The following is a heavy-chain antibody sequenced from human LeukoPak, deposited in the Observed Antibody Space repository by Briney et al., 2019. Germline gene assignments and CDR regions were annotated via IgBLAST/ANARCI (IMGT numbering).Heavy chain of an antibody. V-gene: IGHV4-61*02. CDR2: IYISGST. CDR3: ARSTWRYYFDF. J-gene: IGHJ4*02. Sequence: PSETLSLTCTVSGGSISSGSYYWSWIRQAAGKGLEWIWRIYISGSTKYNPVFESRVTISLDTSKNQFYLKLSSVTAADTAVYYCARSTWRYYFDFWGQGTLATVTS. CDR1: GGSISSGSYY. D-gene: IGHD3-3*01.